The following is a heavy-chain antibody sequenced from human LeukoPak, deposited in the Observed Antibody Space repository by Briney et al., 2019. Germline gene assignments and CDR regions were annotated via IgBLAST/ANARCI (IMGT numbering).Heavy chain of an antibody. V-gene: IGHV1-2*02. J-gene: IGHJ4*02. CDR2: INPNSCGT. CDR3: ARAGDYCSSTSCHSPLDY. D-gene: IGHD2-2*01. Sequence: ASMKVSCKASGYTFTGYYMHWVRQAPGQGLEWMGWINPNSCGTHYAQKFQGRVTRTRDTSISTAYMELSRLRSDDTAVYYCARAGDYCSSTSCHSPLDYWGQGTLVTVSS. CDR1: GYTFTGYY.